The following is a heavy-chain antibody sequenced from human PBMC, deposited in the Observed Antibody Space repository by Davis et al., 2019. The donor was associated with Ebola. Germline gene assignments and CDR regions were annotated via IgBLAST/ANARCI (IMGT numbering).Heavy chain of an antibody. CDR3: ARDGQPNYYYYGMDV. Sequence: AASVKVSCKASGGTFSSYAISWVRQAPGQGLEWMGGIIPIFVTSNYAQKFQGRVTITADKSTSTAYMELSSLRSEDTAVYYCARDGQPNYYYYGMDVWGQGTTVTVSS. J-gene: IGHJ6*02. D-gene: IGHD1-1*01. CDR1: GGTFSSYA. CDR2: IIPIFVTS. V-gene: IGHV1-69*06.